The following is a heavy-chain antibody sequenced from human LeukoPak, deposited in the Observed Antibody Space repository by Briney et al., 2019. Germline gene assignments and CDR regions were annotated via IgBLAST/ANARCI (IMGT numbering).Heavy chain of an antibody. CDR1: GFTFSSYA. J-gene: IGHJ5*02. Sequence: GRSLRLSCAACGFTFSSYAMHWVRQAPGKGLEWVAVISYDGSNKYYADSVKGRFTISRDNSKNTLYLQMNSLRAEDTAVYYCARDLRQLPGWFDPWGQGALVTVSS. V-gene: IGHV3-30-3*01. D-gene: IGHD6-6*01. CDR3: ARDLRQLPGWFDP. CDR2: ISYDGSNK.